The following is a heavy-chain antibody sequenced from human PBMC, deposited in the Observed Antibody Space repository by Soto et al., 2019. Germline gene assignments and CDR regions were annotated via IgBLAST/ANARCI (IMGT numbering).Heavy chain of an antibody. V-gene: IGHV3-74*01. D-gene: IGHD6-13*01. CDR3: ARIGSTWSPFDY. J-gene: IGHJ4*02. Sequence: EVQLVESGGGLVQPGGSLRLSCAASGFTFSTYWMHWVRQAPGKGLVWISRINSDGTSTSYADSVKGRFTISRDNAKNTLYLQMNSLRAEDTAVYYCARIGSTWSPFDYWDQGTLVTVSS. CDR1: GFTFSTYW. CDR2: INSDGTST.